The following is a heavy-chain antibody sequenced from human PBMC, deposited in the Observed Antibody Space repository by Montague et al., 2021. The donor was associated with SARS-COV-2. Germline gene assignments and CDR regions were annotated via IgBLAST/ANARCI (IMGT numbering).Heavy chain of an antibody. CDR2: ISNSGGRT. CDR3: AKSGVVINPYYYYGMDV. D-gene: IGHD3-22*01. V-gene: IGHV3-23*01. CDR1: GFTFSSYA. Sequence: SLRLSCAASGFTFSSYALTWFRQAPGKGLEWVSAISNSGGRTYYSDSVKGPFTISRDNSKNTLYLQMNSLRGEDTAIYYCAKSGVVINPYYYYGMDVWGQGTTVTVSS. J-gene: IGHJ6*02.